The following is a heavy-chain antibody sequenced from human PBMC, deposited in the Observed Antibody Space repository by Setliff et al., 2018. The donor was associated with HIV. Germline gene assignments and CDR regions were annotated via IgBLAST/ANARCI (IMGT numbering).Heavy chain of an antibody. CDR2: IHYNGRT. V-gene: IGHV4-39*01. CDR3: ARYTSKVDWFDP. CDR1: GDSITNDDYY. J-gene: IGHJ5*02. D-gene: IGHD2-2*02. Sequence: SETLSLTCTVSGDSITNDDYYWGWIRQPSGKGLEWIAIIHYNGRTYYDPSLKSRVTIFVDTSKTQFYLKLRSVTASDTAVYYCARYTSKVDWFDPWGQGTLVTVS.